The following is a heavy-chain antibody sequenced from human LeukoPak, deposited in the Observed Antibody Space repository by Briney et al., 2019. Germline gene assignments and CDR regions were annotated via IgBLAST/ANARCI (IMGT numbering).Heavy chain of an antibody. CDR1: GGSISSSSYY. V-gene: IGHV4-39*01. D-gene: IGHD3-9*01. CDR3: ARQYYDILTGYYTDYYFDY. J-gene: IGHJ4*02. CDR2: IYYSGST. Sequence: PSETLSLTCTVSGGSISSSSYYWGWIRQPPGKELEWIGSIYYSGSTYYNPSLKSRVTISVDTSKNQFSLKLSSVTAADTAVYYCARQYYDILTGYYTDYYFDYWGRGTLVTVSS.